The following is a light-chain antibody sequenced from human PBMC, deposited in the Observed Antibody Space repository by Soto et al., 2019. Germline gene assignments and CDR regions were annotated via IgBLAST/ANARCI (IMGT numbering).Light chain of an antibody. V-gene: IGLV2-14*01. CDR2: DVS. J-gene: IGLJ1*01. CDR1: SSDVGGYNY. Sequence: QSALTQPASVSGSPGQSITISCTGTSSDVGGYNYVSWYQQHPGKAPKLMIYDVSNRPSGVSNRFSGSKSGNTASLTISGLQAEDEADYYCSSYTSSSTPLNVFGTGTKVNVL. CDR3: SSYTSSSTPLNV.